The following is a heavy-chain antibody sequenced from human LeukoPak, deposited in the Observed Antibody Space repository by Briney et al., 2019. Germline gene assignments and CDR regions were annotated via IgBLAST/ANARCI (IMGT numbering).Heavy chain of an antibody. Sequence: PPETLSLTCIVSGGSISSGFYYWGWIRQPPGKGLEWVGSFYYNGNTYYNPSPKSRVTISVDTSKDQLSLKLSSVTAADTAVYYCARDATTAAYSSSWYDSLPPNWFDPWGQGTLVTVSS. J-gene: IGHJ5*02. V-gene: IGHV4-39*07. CDR1: GGSISSGFYY. D-gene: IGHD6-13*01. CDR3: ARDATTAAYSSSWYDSLPPNWFDP. CDR2: FYYNGNT.